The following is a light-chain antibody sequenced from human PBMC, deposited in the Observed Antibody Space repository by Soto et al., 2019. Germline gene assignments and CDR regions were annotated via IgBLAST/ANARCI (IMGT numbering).Light chain of an antibody. CDR2: KSS. Sequence: DIQMTQTPSTLSTSVGDRVTITCRASQNIATWLAWYQQKPGKAPKLLIYKSSNLQSGVPSRFSGSGSGTEFTLSISSLQPDDFATYYCQQYSSFTTFGQGTKVDIK. CDR3: QQYSSFTT. CDR1: QNIATW. J-gene: IGKJ1*01. V-gene: IGKV1-5*03.